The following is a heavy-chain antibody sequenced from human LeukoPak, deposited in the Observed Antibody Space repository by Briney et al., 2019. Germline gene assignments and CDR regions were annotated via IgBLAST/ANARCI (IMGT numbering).Heavy chain of an antibody. V-gene: IGHV4-59*13. CDR1: GGSISSYY. CDR3: ARRTPGDSIIDH. CDR2: IYYSGST. Sequence: SETLSLTCTVSGGSISSYYWGWIRQPPGKGLEWIGYIYYSGSTNYDPSLKSRVTISVDTSKNQFSLKLNSVTAADTAMYFCARRTPGDSIIDHWGQGTLVTVSS. J-gene: IGHJ4*02. D-gene: IGHD7-27*01.